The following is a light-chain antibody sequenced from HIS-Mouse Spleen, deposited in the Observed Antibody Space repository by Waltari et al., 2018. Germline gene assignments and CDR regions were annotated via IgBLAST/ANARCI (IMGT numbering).Light chain of an antibody. CDR1: NIGSKS. CDR2: DDR. Sequence: SYVLTQPPSVSVAPGKTARITCGGNNIGSKSVHWYQQKQGQAPVLVVYDDRDRPSGIPERFSGSNSGNTATLTISRVEAGDEADYYCQVWDSSSDHVVFGGGTKLTVL. CDR3: QVWDSSSDHVV. J-gene: IGLJ2*01. V-gene: IGLV3-21*03.